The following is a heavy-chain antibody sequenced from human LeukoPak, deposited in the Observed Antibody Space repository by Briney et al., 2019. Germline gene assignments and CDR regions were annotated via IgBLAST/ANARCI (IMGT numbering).Heavy chain of an antibody. Sequence: SETLSLTCTVSGASISSGGYYWSWIRQHPGKGLEWIGYIYYSGNTYYNPSLKSRVTISVDTSKNQFSLKLSSVTAADTAVYYCARHRFNSISSSPTPFDYWGQGTLVTVSS. J-gene: IGHJ4*02. D-gene: IGHD6-6*01. V-gene: IGHV4-39*01. CDR3: ARHRFNSISSSPTPFDY. CDR1: GASISSGGYY. CDR2: IYYSGNT.